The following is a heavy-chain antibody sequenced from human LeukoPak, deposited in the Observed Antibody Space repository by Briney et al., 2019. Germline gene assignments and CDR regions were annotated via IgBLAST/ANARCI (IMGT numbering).Heavy chain of an antibody. CDR2: IRSKANSYAT. CDR3: TRRDSSSWYGGKYFDY. D-gene: IGHD6-13*01. V-gene: IGHV3-73*01. CDR1: GFTFSGSA. J-gene: IGHJ4*02. Sequence: GGSLRLSCAASGFTFSGSAMHWVRQASGKGLEWVGRIRSKANSYATAYAASVKGRFTISRDDSKNTAYLQMSSLKTEDTAVYYCTRRDSSSWYGGKYFDYWGQGTLVTVSS.